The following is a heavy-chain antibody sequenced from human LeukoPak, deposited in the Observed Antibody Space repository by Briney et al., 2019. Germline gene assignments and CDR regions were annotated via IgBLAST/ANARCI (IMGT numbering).Heavy chain of an antibody. CDR1: GFTFSSYA. Sequence: GGSLRLSCAASGFTFSSYAMSWVCQAPGKGLEWVSAISGSGGSTYYADSVKGRFTISRDNSKNTLYLQMNSLRAEDTAVYYCAKGGGYWRPRLWGYFDYWGQGTLVTVSS. CDR2: ISGSGGST. CDR3: AKGGGYWRPRLWGYFDY. V-gene: IGHV3-23*01. J-gene: IGHJ4*02. D-gene: IGHD3-22*01.